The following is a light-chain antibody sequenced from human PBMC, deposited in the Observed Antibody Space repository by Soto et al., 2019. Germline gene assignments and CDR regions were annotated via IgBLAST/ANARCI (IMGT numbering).Light chain of an antibody. J-gene: IGLJ3*02. CDR3: CIYTGTSSV. V-gene: IGLV2-14*01. CDR1: FSDINTYNF. CDR2: DVS. Sequence: QSALTQPASVSGSPGQSITISCTGTFSDINTYNFVSWFRQHPGKAPKLMIYDVSSRPSGVSDRFSGSKSGKTASLTISGLQAEDEADYYCCIYTGTSSVFGGGTELTVL.